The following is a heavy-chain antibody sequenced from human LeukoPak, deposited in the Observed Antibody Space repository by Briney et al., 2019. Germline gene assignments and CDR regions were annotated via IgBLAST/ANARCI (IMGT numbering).Heavy chain of an antibody. V-gene: IGHV1-18*01. CDR2: VSAYGDNT. CDR3: ARDRAYVAFDI. D-gene: IGHD3-16*01. J-gene: IGHJ3*02. Sequence: ASVKVSCKTSGYTFTNYGITWVRQAPGQGLEWMGWVSAYGDNTNYVQRIQGRVTMTTDTSTSTAYMELRSLRSEDTAVYYCARDRAYVAFDIWGQGTMVTVSS. CDR1: GYTFTNYG.